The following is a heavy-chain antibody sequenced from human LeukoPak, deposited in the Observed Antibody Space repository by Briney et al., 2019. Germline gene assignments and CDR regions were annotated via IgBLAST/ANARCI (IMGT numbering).Heavy chain of an antibody. Sequence: GGSLRLSCAASGFMFSSNWMSWVRLASGKGLEWVANIKEDRTETYYVDSVKGRFTISRDNAKNSLYLQMNSLRVEDTAVYYCAKEGRSLQTYWGQGTLVTVSS. CDR3: AKEGRSLQTY. CDR2: IKEDRTET. D-gene: IGHD5-24*01. CDR1: GFMFSSNW. J-gene: IGHJ4*02. V-gene: IGHV3-7*03.